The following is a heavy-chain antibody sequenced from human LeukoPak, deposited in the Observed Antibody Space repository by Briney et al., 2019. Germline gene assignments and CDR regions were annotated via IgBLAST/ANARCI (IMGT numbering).Heavy chain of an antibody. V-gene: IGHV1-2*02. Sequence: VASVKVSCKASGYTFTGYYMHWVRQAPGQGLEWMGWINPNSGGTNYAQKFQGRVTMTRDTSISTAYMELSRLRSDDTAVYYCARDPGAPTYYDILTGYSGGYYYYYGMDVWGQGTTVTVSS. CDR1: GYTFTGYY. CDR3: ARDPGAPTYYDILTGYSGGYYYYYGMDV. J-gene: IGHJ6*02. CDR2: INPNSGGT. D-gene: IGHD3-9*01.